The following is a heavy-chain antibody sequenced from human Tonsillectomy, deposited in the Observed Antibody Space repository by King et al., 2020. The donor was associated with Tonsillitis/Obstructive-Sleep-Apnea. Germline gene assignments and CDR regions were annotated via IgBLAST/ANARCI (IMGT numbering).Heavy chain of an antibody. CDR2: INNSGST. CDR1: GGSFSGYY. J-gene: IGHJ4*02. CDR3: AREGEYCSGGSCYSGNFNFDY. D-gene: IGHD2-15*01. V-gene: IGHV4-34*01. Sequence: VQLQQWGAGLLKPSETLSLTCAVYGGSFSGYYWSWIRQPPGKGLEWIGEINNSGSTNYNPSLKSRVPISVDTPKNQFSLKLSSVTAADTAVYYCAREGEYCSGGSCYSGNFNFDYWGQGTLVTVSS.